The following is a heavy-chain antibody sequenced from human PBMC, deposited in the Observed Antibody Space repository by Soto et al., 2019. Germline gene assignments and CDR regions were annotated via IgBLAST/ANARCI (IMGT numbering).Heavy chain of an antibody. CDR2: ISPYNGNT. J-gene: IGHJ2*01. CDR3: ARDGDRCTSTRCSPWPARHVEL. D-gene: IGHD2-2*01. Sequence: QVQLVQSGDEVKKPGASVKVSCKASGYTFTNYGISWVRQAPGQGLEWMGWISPYNGNTKYPQKLQGRVTMTTDTSTRTSYMELRSLRSDDTAVYFCARDGDRCTSTRCSPWPARHVELWGRGTLVTVSS. V-gene: IGHV1-18*01. CDR1: GYTFTNYG.